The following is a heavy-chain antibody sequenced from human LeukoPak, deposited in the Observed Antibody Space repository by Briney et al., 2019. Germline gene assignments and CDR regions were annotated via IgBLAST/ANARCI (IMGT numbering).Heavy chain of an antibody. Sequence: GASVKVSCKASGYTFTGYYMHWVRQAPGQGLEWMGWINPNSGGTNYAQKFQGRVTMTRDTSISTAYMELSRLRSDDTAVYYCARGGTSSGWYHYYYYMDVWGKGTTVTVSS. CDR3: ARGGTSSGWYHYYYYMDV. J-gene: IGHJ6*03. D-gene: IGHD6-19*01. CDR2: INPNSGGT. CDR1: GYTFTGYY. V-gene: IGHV1-2*02.